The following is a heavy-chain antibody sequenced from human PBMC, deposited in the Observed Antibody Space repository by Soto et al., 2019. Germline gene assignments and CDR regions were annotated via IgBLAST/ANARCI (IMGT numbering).Heavy chain of an antibody. J-gene: IGHJ1*01. CDR3: AREENCSDGVCYSEYFQR. V-gene: IGHV1-46*01. CDR1: GYIFTAYS. Sequence: QVQLVQSGAEVKKPGASVKVSCKASGYIFTAYSMHWVRQAPGQRLEWMGVVNPSGGSTNYAQKFRGRITMTRDTSTSTVYMDLSSLTSEDTAVYYCAREENCSDGVCYSEYFQRWGQGTLVTVSS. CDR2: VNPSGGST. D-gene: IGHD2-15*01.